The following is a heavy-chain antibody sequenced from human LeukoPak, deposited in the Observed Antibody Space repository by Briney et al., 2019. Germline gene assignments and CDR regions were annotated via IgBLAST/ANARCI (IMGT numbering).Heavy chain of an antibody. V-gene: IGHV1-8*02. CDR3: ARQPSPHYDFWSGSWDYYYGMDV. J-gene: IGHJ6*02. Sequence: GASVKVSCKASGYTFTSYGISWVRQAPGQGLEWMGWMNPNSGNTGYAQKFQGRVTMTRNTSISTAYMELSSLRSEDTAVYYCARQPSPHYDFWSGSWDYYYGMDVWGQGTTVTVSS. CDR2: MNPNSGNT. CDR1: GYTFTSYG. D-gene: IGHD3-3*01.